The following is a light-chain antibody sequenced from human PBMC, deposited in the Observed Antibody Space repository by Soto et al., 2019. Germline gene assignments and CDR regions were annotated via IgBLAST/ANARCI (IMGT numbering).Light chain of an antibody. CDR3: QRYGSSRPWT. J-gene: IGKJ1*01. CDR2: GAS. V-gene: IGKV3-20*01. Sequence: DIVLTQSPGTLSLSPGERATLSCRVSQSVTSNYIAWYQQKPGQAPRLLIYGASSRATGIPDRFSGSGSGTDFTLTISRLEPADFAVYYCQRYGSSRPWTFGQGTKVDIK. CDR1: QSVTSNY.